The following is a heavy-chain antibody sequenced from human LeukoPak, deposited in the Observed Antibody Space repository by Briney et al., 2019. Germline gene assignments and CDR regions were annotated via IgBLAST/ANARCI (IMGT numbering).Heavy chain of an antibody. CDR2: ISSSSSYI. Sequence: GGSLRLSCAASGFTFSSYSMNWVRQAPGKGLEWVSSISSSSSYIYYADSVKGRFTISRDNAKNSLYLQMNSLRAEDTAVYYCARDGRYYDSSGYYHLYYYYYMDVWGKGTTVTVSS. D-gene: IGHD3-22*01. V-gene: IGHV3-21*01. J-gene: IGHJ6*03. CDR1: GFTFSSYS. CDR3: ARDGRYYDSSGYYHLYYYYYMDV.